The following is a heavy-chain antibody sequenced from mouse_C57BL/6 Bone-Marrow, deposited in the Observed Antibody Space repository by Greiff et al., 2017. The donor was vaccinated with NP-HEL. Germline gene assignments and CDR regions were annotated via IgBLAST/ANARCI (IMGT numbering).Heavy chain of an antibody. CDR2: ISSGGSYT. J-gene: IGHJ3*01. CDR1: GFTFSSYG. Sequence: EVQGVESGGDLVKPGGSLKLSCAASGFTFSSYGMSWVRQTPDKRLEWVATISSGGSYTYYPDSVKGRFTISRDNAKNTLYLQMSSLKSEDTAMYYCARRDAFFAYWGQGTLVTVSA. V-gene: IGHV5-6*01. CDR3: ARRDAFFAY.